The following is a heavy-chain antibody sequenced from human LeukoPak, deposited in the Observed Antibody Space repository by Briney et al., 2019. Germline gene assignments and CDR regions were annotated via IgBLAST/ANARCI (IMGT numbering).Heavy chain of an antibody. CDR3: AGGSGYLITS. D-gene: IGHD3-16*01. J-gene: IGHJ5*02. CDR2: IKQDGSEK. Sequence: PGGSLRLSCAASGFTFRSYWMNWVRQAPGKGLEWLASIKQDGSEKLYKGSVEGRFTISRDNAKNALHLQMNSLRAEDTAVYYCAGGSGYLITSWGQGTLVTVSS. V-gene: IGHV3-7*01. CDR1: GFTFRSYW.